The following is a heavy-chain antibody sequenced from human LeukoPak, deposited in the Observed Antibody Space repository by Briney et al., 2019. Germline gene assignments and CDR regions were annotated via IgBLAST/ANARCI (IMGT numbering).Heavy chain of an antibody. CDR3: TRDRSRAEDD. Sequence: QPGRSLRLSCAASGYTFSGHWMSWVRQDPGKGLEWVANINQGGSDKYYVDSVKGRFTISRDNANNLLNLQMNSLRGEDTAVYYCTRDRSRAEDDWGQGTLVTVSS. J-gene: IGHJ4*02. CDR1: GYTFSGHW. D-gene: IGHD1-14*01. CDR2: INQGGSDK. V-gene: IGHV3-7*01.